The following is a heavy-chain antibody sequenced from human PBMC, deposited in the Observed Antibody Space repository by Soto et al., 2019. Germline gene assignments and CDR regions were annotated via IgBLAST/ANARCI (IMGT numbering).Heavy chain of an antibody. CDR3: ARGLTIFGVSNWFDP. J-gene: IGHJ5*02. D-gene: IGHD3-3*01. Sequence: VSCKASGGTFSSYAISWVRQAPGQGLEWMGGIIPIFGTANYAQKFQGRVTITADESTSTAYMELSSLRSEDTAVYYCARGLTIFGVSNWFDPWGQGTLVTVSS. CDR2: IIPIFGTA. CDR1: GGTFSSYA. V-gene: IGHV1-69*01.